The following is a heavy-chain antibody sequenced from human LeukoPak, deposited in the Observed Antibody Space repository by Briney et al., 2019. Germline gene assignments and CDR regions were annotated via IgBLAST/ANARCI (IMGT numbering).Heavy chain of an antibody. CDR1: GSSISSYY. CDR2: IYYSGST. V-gene: IGHV4-59*08. J-gene: IGHJ4*02. Sequence: PSETLSLTCTVSGSSISSYYWSWLRQPPGKGLEWIGYIYYSGSTNYNPSLKSRVTISVDTSKNQFSLKLSSVTAADTAVYYCARPTYYYDSSGYSLWGQGTLVTVSS. D-gene: IGHD3-22*01. CDR3: ARPTYYYDSSGYSL.